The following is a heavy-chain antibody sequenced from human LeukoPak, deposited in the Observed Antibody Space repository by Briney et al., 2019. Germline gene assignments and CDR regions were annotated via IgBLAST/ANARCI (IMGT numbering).Heavy chain of an antibody. J-gene: IGHJ4*02. CDR3: ARFLEWLDY. D-gene: IGHD3-3*01. CDR1: GFTFTNYW. V-gene: IGHV3-7*01. Sequence: GGSLRLSCAASGFTFTNYWMTWVRQAPGKGLEWVANIKQDGGEKYYVDSLKGRFTISRDNAKNSLYLQMNSLRVEDTAVYYCARFLEWLDYWGQGTLVTVSS. CDR2: IKQDGGEK.